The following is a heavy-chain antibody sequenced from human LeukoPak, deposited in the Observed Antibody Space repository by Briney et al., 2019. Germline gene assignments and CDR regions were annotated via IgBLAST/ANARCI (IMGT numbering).Heavy chain of an antibody. V-gene: IGHV1-18*01. Sequence: GASVKVSCMASGGTFSSYAISWVRQAPGQGLEWMGWISAYNGNTNYAQKLQGRVTMTTDTSTSTAYMELRSLRSDDTAVYYCARDWAAKYYYDSSGFSAPGGYWGQGTLVTVSS. CDR3: ARDWAAKYYYDSSGFSAPGGY. J-gene: IGHJ4*02. CDR1: GGTFSSYA. D-gene: IGHD3-22*01. CDR2: ISAYNGNT.